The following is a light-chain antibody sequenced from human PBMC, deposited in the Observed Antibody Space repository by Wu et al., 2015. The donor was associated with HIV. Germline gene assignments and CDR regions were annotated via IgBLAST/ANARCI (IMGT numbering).Light chain of an antibody. CDR3: QQRDDWPLT. CDR1: QNITKY. Sequence: EIVMTQSPATLSLSSGERATLSCRASQNITKYLAWYQQRLGQPPRLLIYDVFNRATGIPVRFSGTGSATDFHLTISSLDPEDSAIYYCQQRDDWPLTFGRRDRGGDQT. V-gene: IGKV3-11*01. J-gene: IGKJ4*01. CDR2: DVF.